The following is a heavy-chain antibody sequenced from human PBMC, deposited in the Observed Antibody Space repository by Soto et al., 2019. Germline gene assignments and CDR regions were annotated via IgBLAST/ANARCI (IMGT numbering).Heavy chain of an antibody. CDR2: INHSGST. Sequence: SETLSLTCAVYCGSFIGYYCSWIRQPPWKGLEWIGEINHSGSTNYNPSLKSRVTISVDPSKNQFSLKLSSVTAADTAVYYCAAGGYSHGYDYYYYYGMEVCGQVTTDTVS. CDR3: AAGGYSHGYDYYYYYGMEV. V-gene: IGHV4-34*01. J-gene: IGHJ6*02. CDR1: CGSFIGYY. D-gene: IGHD5-18*01.